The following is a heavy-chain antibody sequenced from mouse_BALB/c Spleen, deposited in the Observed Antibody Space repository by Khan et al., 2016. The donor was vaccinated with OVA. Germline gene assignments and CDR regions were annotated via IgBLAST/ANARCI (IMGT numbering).Heavy chain of an antibody. CDR3: GSIRVYYRFSFFDY. V-gene: IGHV3-2*02. CDR2: ISYSGSS. J-gene: IGHJ2*01. CDR1: GYSITSDYA. Sequence: VQLKQSGPGLVKPSQSLSLTCTVTGYSITSDYAWNWIRQFPGNKLEWMGYISYSGSSSYNPSLESRISIIRDTSKNQFFLQLNSVTTEDTATYYCGSIRVYYRFSFFDYWGQGTTLTVSS. D-gene: IGHD2-14*01.